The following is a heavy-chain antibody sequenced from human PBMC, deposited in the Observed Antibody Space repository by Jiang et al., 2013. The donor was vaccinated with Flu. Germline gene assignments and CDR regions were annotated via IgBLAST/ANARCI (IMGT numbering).Heavy chain of an antibody. CDR2: IDWDDDK. Sequence: KPTQTLTLTCTFSGFSITTNGVSVSWIRQPPGKALEWLAVIDWDDDKYYSTSLKTRLTISKDTSRNQVVLTMTNMDPVDTATYYCARIHSGDYRSGSDLAFDFWGQGALVTVSS. V-gene: IGHV2-70*01. CDR3: ARIHSGDYRSGSDLAFDF. D-gene: IGHD3-10*01. CDR1: GFSITTNGVS. J-gene: IGHJ4*02.